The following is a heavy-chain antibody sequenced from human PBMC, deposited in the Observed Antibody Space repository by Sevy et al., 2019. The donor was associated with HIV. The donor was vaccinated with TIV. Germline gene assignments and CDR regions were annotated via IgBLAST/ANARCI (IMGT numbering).Heavy chain of an antibody. V-gene: IGHV3-53*01. D-gene: IGHD1-26*01. CDR1: GFTVSNNY. Sequence: GGSLRLSCAASGFTVSNNYINWVRQAPGKGLEWVSVIYAGGNMYHADSVKGRFTISRDNSKNTVYLQMNRLRAEDTAVYYCARETEGGYEPWGQGTLVTVSS. CDR3: ARETEGGYEP. CDR2: IYAGGNM. J-gene: IGHJ5*02.